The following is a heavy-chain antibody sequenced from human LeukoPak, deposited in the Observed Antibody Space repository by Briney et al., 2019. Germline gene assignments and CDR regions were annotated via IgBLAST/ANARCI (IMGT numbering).Heavy chain of an antibody. D-gene: IGHD3-16*01. Sequence: AASVTVSCKASGYTFTSYGISWVRQAPGQGVEWMGGISAYNSNTNYAQTLQGTVTMTTDTSTSTAYMELRSLRSDDTAVYYCAWWAENYYVYFDYWGQGTLVTVSS. CDR3: AWWAENYYVYFDY. J-gene: IGHJ4*02. V-gene: IGHV1-18*01. CDR1: GYTFTSYG. CDR2: ISAYNSNT.